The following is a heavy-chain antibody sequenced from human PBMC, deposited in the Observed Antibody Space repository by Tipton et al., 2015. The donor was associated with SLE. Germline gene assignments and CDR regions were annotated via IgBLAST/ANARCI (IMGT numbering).Heavy chain of an antibody. J-gene: IGHJ6*03. CDR2: IIPIFGTP. D-gene: IGHD4-11*01. Sequence: QVQLVQSGAEVKMPGSSVKVSCKASGGTFSSYAFSWVRQAPGQGLEWMGAIIPIFGTPKYAQKFQGRVTITTDESTSTAYMELSSLRSEDTAVYYCARGVTKGFYYYYYMDVWGKGTTVTVSS. CDR1: GGTFSSYA. V-gene: IGHV1-69*01. CDR3: ARGVTKGFYYYYYMDV.